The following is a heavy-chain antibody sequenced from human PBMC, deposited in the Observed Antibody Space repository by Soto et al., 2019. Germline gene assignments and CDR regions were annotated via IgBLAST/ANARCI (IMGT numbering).Heavy chain of an antibody. J-gene: IGHJ3*02. Sequence: EVQLVESGGGLVQPGGSLRLSCAASGFTSSSYWMHWVRQAPGKGLVWVSRISNDGTSTNYADSVKGRFTISRDNAKNTVYLEMNSRRAEDTAVYYCARDWYYYDTSDHFSADAFDIWGQGTTVTVSS. CDR3: ARDWYYYDTSDHFSADAFDI. CDR1: GFTSSSYW. V-gene: IGHV3-74*01. CDR2: ISNDGTST. D-gene: IGHD3-22*01.